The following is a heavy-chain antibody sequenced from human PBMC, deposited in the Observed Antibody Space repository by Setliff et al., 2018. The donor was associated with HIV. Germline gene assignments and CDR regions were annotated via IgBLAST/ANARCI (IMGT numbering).Heavy chain of an antibody. CDR3: ARFRLYHYSNKVDY. V-gene: IGHV3-7*01. Sequence: GGSLRLSCAASGFSFGSYWMSWVRQAPGKGLEWVANVKQDGSDKYYVDSVEGRFTISRDNAKNSLYLQMNSLRAEDTAVYYCARFRLYHYSNKVDYWGQGTLVTVSS. CDR2: VKQDGSDK. D-gene: IGHD4-4*01. J-gene: IGHJ4*02. CDR1: GFSFGSYW.